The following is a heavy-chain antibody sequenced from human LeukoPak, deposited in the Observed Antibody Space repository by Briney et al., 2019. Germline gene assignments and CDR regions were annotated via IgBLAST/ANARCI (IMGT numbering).Heavy chain of an antibody. CDR1: GLTVSSNY. CDR3: ARDYGDHGEYFDY. J-gene: IGHJ4*02. D-gene: IGHD4-17*01. V-gene: IGHV3-53*01. CDR2: LYSGGRT. Sequence: GGSLRLSYAASGLTVSSNYMSWVRQAPGKGLEWVSILYSGGRTYYADSVKGRFTISRDNSKNTLYLQMNSLRPEDTAVYYCARDYGDHGEYFDYWGQGTLVTVSS.